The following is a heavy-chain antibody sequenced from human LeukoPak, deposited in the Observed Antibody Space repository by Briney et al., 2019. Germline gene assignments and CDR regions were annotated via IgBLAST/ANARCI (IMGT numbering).Heavy chain of an antibody. CDR1: GYTFTGYY. Sequence: GASVKVSCKASGYTFTGYYMHWVRQAPGQGLEWMGWINPNSGGTNYAQKFQGRVTMTRDTSISTAYMELSRLRSDDTAVYYCAGASYSGSYYHFDYWGQGTLVTVSS. D-gene: IGHD1-26*01. CDR2: INPNSGGT. CDR3: AGASYSGSYYHFDY. V-gene: IGHV1-2*02. J-gene: IGHJ4*02.